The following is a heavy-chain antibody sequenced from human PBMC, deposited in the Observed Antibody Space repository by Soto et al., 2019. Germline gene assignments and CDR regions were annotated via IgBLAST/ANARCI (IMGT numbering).Heavy chain of an antibody. CDR1: GGSFSNYA. J-gene: IGHJ6*02. D-gene: IGHD5-12*01. Sequence: QAQLVQSGAEVKKPGSSVKVSCKASGGSFSNYALSWVRQAPGQGLEWMGGIIPLFRTPDYSQKLQGRATITADESTSTAYMELSSLRSEDTAVYFCAREKDRLQLCGNYGYATDVWGQGTTVTVSS. CDR3: AREKDRLQLCGNYGYATDV. CDR2: IIPLFRTP. V-gene: IGHV1-69*12.